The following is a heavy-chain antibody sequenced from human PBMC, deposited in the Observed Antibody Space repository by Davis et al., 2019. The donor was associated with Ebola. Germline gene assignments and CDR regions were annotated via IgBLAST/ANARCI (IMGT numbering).Heavy chain of an antibody. CDR1: GFTFNKYE. D-gene: IGHD6-25*01. CDR2: ISDSGSTT. Sequence: GESLKISCAASGFTFNKYEMNWVRQAPGKGLEWISYISDSGSTTYYTDSVKGRFTISRDNSKNTLFLQLNSLRVEDTAIYYCARREAASIDYWGQGTLVTVSS. V-gene: IGHV3-48*03. J-gene: IGHJ4*02. CDR3: ARREAASIDY.